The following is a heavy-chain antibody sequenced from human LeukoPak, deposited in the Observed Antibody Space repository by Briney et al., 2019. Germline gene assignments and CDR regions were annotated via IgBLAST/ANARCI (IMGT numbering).Heavy chain of an antibody. Sequence: PSETLSLTCTVSGGSISSSSYYWGWLRQPPGKGLEWIGSIYYSGSTYYNPSLKSLVTISVDTSKNQFSLKLSSVTAANTAVYYCASLLFEDSSGGADYWGQGTLVTVSS. V-gene: IGHV4-39*07. D-gene: IGHD3-22*01. CDR2: IYYSGST. CDR1: GGSISSSSYY. J-gene: IGHJ4*02. CDR3: ASLLFEDSSGGADY.